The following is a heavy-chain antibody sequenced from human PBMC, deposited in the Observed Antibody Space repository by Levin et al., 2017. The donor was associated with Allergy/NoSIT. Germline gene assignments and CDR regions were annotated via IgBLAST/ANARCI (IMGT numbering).Heavy chain of an antibody. J-gene: IGHJ4*02. D-gene: IGHD1-20*01. CDR2: IWYEGSKK. Sequence: GGSLRLSCAASGFTFSSYGMHWVRQAPGKGLEWVAVIWYEGSKKYYADSVKGRFTISRGNSKNTLYLQMNSLRAGDTGVYYCASVQGGAWITGTIDYWGQGTLVTVSS. CDR1: GFTFSSYG. CDR3: ASVQGGAWITGTIDY. V-gene: IGHV3-33*01.